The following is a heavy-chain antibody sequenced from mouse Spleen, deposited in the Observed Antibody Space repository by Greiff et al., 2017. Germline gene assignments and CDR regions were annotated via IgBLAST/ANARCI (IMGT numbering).Heavy chain of an antibody. V-gene: IGHV1-64*01. D-gene: IGHD2-4*01. CDR3: AREGYDYDDDY. CDR1: GYTFTSYW. Sequence: QVQLQQSGAELVKPGASVKLSCKASGYTFTSYWMHWVKQRPGQGLEWIGMIHPNSGSTNYNEKFKSKATLTVDKSSSTAYMQLSSLTSEDSAVYYCAREGYDYDDDYWGQGTTLTVSS. CDR2: IHPNSGST. J-gene: IGHJ2*01.